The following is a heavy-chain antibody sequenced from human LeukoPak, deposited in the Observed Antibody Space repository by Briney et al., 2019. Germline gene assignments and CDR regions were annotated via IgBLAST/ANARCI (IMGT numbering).Heavy chain of an antibody. Sequence: PSETLPLTCTVSGGSMRSYFWSWIRQPAGKGLEWIGRIYSSGNTNYNPSLKSRVTMSVDTSKNHFSLKLTSVTAADTAFYYCAREGPYSGRWYYFDYWGQGILVTVSS. CDR3: AREGPYSGRWYYFDY. J-gene: IGHJ4*02. D-gene: IGHD6-13*01. V-gene: IGHV4-4*07. CDR2: IYSSGNT. CDR1: GGSMRSYF.